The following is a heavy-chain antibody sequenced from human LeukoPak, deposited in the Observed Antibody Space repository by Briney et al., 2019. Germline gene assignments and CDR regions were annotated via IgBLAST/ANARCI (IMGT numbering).Heavy chain of an antibody. CDR2: MYYSGNS. J-gene: IGHJ4*02. Sequence: PSETLSLTCTVSGASIRSHYWSWIRQPPGKGLEWIGYMYYSGNSNYNPALKSRVTISVDTSKNQFSLKLSSVTAADTAVYYCARVGYYDSSGYPFDYWGQGTLVTVSS. CDR3: ARVGYYDSSGYPFDY. CDR1: GASIRSHY. D-gene: IGHD3-22*01. V-gene: IGHV4-59*11.